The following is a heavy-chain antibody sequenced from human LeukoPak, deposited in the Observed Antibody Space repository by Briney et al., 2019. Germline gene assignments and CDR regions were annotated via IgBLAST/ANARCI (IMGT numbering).Heavy chain of an antibody. J-gene: IGHJ4*02. CDR3: AKDWSSSWSLDY. V-gene: IGHV3-30*18. Sequence: GGSLRLSCAASGFTFRRKGMHWVRQAPGKGLEWVAVISYDGSNKYYADSVKGRFTISRDNSKNTLYLQMNSLRDEDTAVYYCAKDWSSSWSLDYWGQGALVTVSS. D-gene: IGHD6-13*01. CDR2: ISYDGSNK. CDR1: GFTFRRKG.